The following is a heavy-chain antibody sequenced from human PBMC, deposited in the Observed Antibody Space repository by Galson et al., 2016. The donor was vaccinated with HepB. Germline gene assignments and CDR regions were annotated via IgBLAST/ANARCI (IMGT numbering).Heavy chain of an antibody. V-gene: IGHV5-51*01. J-gene: IGHJ3*01. CDR1: GYSFTTYW. D-gene: IGHD6-19*01. CDR2: IFPGDSDT. Sequence: QSGAEVKKPGESLKISCKGSGYSFTTYWIGWVRQAPGKGLEWMGIIFPGDSDTKYSPSFQGQVTISGDKSISTAYLQWSSLKASDTALYYCARSYSSGGTDAFDLWGQGTMVTVSS. CDR3: ARSYSSGGTDAFDL.